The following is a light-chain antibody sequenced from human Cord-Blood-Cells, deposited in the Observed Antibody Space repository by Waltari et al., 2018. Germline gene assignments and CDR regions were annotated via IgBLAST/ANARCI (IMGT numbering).Light chain of an antibody. Sequence: SYELTQPPSVSVSPGQTASITRSGDELGDKYACWYQQKPGQSPVLVIYQDSKRPSGIPGRFSGSNSGNTATLTISGTQAMDEADYYCQAWDSSTVVFGGGTKLTVL. V-gene: IGLV3-1*01. CDR1: ELGDKY. CDR3: QAWDSSTVV. J-gene: IGLJ2*01. CDR2: QDS.